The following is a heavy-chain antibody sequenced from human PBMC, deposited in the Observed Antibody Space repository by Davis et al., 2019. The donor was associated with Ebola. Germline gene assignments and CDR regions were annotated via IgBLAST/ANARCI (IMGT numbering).Heavy chain of an antibody. V-gene: IGHV3-73*01. J-gene: IGHJ4*02. CDR1: GFTFSSYW. CDR2: IRSKANSYAT. CDR3: SGSGRGAVDY. Sequence: GGSLRLSCAASGFTFSSYWMSWVRQASGKGLEWVGRIRSKANSYATAYAASVKGRFTISRDDSKNTAYLQMNSLKTEDTAVYYCSGSGRGAVDYWGQGTLVTVSS. D-gene: IGHD3-10*01.